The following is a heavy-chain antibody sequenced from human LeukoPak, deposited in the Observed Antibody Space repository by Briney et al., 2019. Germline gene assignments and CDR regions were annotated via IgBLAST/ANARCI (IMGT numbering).Heavy chain of an antibody. V-gene: IGHV3-30*04. Sequence: GSLRLSCAASGFTFSSYAMHWVRQAPGKGLEWVAVISYDGSNKYYADSVKGRFTISRDNSKNTLYLQMNSLRAENTAVYYCARDRDCSGGSCYAHSRFDPWGQGTLVTVSS. CDR3: ARDRDCSGGSCYAHSRFDP. CDR2: ISYDGSNK. D-gene: IGHD2-15*01. J-gene: IGHJ5*02. CDR1: GFTFSSYA.